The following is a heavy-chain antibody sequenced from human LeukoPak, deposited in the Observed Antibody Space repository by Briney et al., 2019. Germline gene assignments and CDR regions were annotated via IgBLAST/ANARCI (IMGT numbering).Heavy chain of an antibody. CDR1: GFTFSSYS. J-gene: IGHJ5*01. Sequence: GGSLRLSCAASGFTFSSYSMNWVRQAPGKGLEWVALISWDSTSTYYADSVKGRFTISRDNSKNSLFLQISSLRTEDTALYHCAKDGVAKSYGYNWFDSWGQGTLVTVSS. CDR3: AKDGVAKSYGYNWFDS. D-gene: IGHD5-18*01. V-gene: IGHV3-43*01. CDR2: ISWDSTST.